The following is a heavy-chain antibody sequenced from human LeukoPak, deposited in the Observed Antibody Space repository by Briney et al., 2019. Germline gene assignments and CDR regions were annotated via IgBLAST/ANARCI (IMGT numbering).Heavy chain of an antibody. J-gene: IGHJ4*02. V-gene: IGHV3-53*01. Sequence: PGGSQRLSCAASGFTVSSKYMSWVRQAPGKGLEWVSIIYSGGSTYYADSVKGRFTISRDNSKDTLYLQMNSLRADDTAVYYCARGPPYDRFDYWGQGTLVTVSS. CDR3: ARGPPYDRFDY. CDR2: IYSGGST. CDR1: GFTVSSKY. D-gene: IGHD3-22*01.